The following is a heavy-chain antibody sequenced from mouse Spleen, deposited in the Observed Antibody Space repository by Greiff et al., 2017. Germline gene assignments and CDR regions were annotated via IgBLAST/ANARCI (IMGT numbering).Heavy chain of an antibody. CDR3: ARALYGKSWYFDV. V-gene: IGHV2-9*02. D-gene: IGHD2-1*01. Sequence: VQRVESGPGLVAPSQSLSITCTVSGFSLTSYGVHWVRQPPGKGLEWLGVIWAGGSTNYNSALMSRLSISKDNSKSQVFLKMNSLQTDDTAMYYCARALYGKSWYFDVWGAGTTVTVSS. CDR2: IWAGGST. J-gene: IGHJ1*01. CDR1: GFSLTSYG.